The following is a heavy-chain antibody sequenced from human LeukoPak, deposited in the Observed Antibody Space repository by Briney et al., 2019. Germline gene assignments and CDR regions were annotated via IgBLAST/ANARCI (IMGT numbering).Heavy chain of an antibody. CDR1: GGSISYYY. D-gene: IGHD2/OR15-2a*01. CDR2: IYTSGST. V-gene: IGHV4-4*07. Sequence: SETLSLTCTVSGGSISYYYWSWIRQPAGKGLEWIGHIYTSGSTYYNPSLKSRVTISVDTSKNQFSLKLSSVTAADTAVYYCARDDSFYGSAFDYWGQGTLVTVSS. CDR3: ARDDSFYGSAFDY. J-gene: IGHJ4*02.